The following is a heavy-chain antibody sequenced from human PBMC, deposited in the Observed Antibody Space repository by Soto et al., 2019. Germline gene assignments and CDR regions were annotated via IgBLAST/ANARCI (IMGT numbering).Heavy chain of an antibody. CDR3: AREYFRWFDP. CDR2: IYDSGST. J-gene: IGHJ5*02. Sequence: SETLSLTCTVSGGSLSSGHYYWSWIRQPPGKGLEWIGYIYDSGSTNYNPSLKSRVTISVDTSKNQFSLKLSSVTAADTAVYYCAREYFRWFDPWGQGTLVTAPQ. D-gene: IGHD2-8*01. V-gene: IGHV4-61*01. CDR1: GGSLSSGHYY.